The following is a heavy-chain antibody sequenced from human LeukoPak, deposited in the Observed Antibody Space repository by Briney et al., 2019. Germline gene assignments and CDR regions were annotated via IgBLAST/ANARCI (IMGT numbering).Heavy chain of an antibody. CDR2: ISNNGGYT. Sequence: GGSLRLSCAASGFTFSSSAMSWVRLAPGKGLEWVSAISNNGGYTYYADSVQGRFTISRDNSKSTLCLQMNSLRAEDTAVYYCAKQLGYCSDGSCYFPYWGQGTLVTVSS. D-gene: IGHD2-15*01. CDR3: AKQLGYCSDGSCYFPY. CDR1: GFTFSSSA. J-gene: IGHJ4*02. V-gene: IGHV3-23*01.